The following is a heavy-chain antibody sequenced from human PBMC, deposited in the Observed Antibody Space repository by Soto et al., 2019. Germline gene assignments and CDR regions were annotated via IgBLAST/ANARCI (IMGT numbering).Heavy chain of an antibody. CDR3: ARAPGHSVHSSGWQIDY. CDR2: ISFDGNIK. CDR1: GFTFNTHW. Sequence: QPGGSLRLSCTASGFTFNTHWMHWVRQAPGKGLEWVSVISFDGNIKYYTGSVKGRFTISRDNSKNTLHLQVNSLRTEDTALYYCARAPGHSVHSSGWQIDYWGQGTLVTVSS. D-gene: IGHD6-19*01. J-gene: IGHJ4*02. V-gene: IGHV3-30-3*01.